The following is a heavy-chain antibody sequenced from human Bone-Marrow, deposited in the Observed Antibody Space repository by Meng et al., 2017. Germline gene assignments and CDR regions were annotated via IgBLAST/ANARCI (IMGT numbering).Heavy chain of an antibody. CDR2: INEDGRRI. Sequence: GGSLRLSCAASGFSFSRYWMSWVRQAPGKGLEWVANINEDGRRINCVDSVKGRFTISRDNAKNSLYLQMNSLRAEDTAVYYCTREFWPELDWFDPWGQGTLVTVSS. CDR3: TREFWPELDWFDP. CDR1: GFSFSRYW. J-gene: IGHJ5*02. V-gene: IGHV3-7*01. D-gene: IGHD1-14*01.